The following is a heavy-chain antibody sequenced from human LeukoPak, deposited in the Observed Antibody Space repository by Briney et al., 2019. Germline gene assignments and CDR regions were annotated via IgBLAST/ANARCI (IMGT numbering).Heavy chain of an antibody. Sequence: ASVKVSCKASGYTFTSYGISWVRQAPGQGLEWMGWISAYNGNTNYAQKLQGRVTITADESTSTAYMELSSLRSEDTAVYYCARGHQVEMATIYYWGQGTLVTVSS. CDR1: GYTFTSYG. J-gene: IGHJ4*02. CDR2: ISAYNGNT. V-gene: IGHV1-18*01. D-gene: IGHD5-24*01. CDR3: ARGHQVEMATIYY.